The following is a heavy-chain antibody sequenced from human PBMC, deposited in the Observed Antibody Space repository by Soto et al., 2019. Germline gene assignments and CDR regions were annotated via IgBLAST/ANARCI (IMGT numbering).Heavy chain of an antibody. CDR2: IWYDGSNK. CDR1: GFIFNEYG. Sequence: GGSLRLSCAASGFIFNEYGMHWVRQAPGKGLEWVAVIWYDGSNKYYADSVRGRFTFSRGNSRNTMSLQMNSLRVEDTAMYYCARWGCSGSNCNLNQRSFDLWGQGTLVTVSS. D-gene: IGHD1-26*01. CDR3: ARWGCSGSNCNLNQRSFDL. V-gene: IGHV3-33*01. J-gene: IGHJ4*02.